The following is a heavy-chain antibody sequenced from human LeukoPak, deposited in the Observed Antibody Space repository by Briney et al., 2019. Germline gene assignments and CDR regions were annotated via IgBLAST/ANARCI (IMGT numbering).Heavy chain of an antibody. CDR3: ARDDGAYPLRQYSSAWFDY. D-gene: IGHD6-25*01. CDR1: GGSTSSSSYY. CDR2: IYYSGNT. Sequence: NPSETLSLTCTVSGGSTSSSSYYWGWIRQPPGKGLEWIGSIYYSGNTYYNPSLKSRVTISVDMSKNQFSLKLSSVTTADTAVYHCARDDGAYPLRQYSSAWFDYWGQGTLVIVSS. J-gene: IGHJ4*02. V-gene: IGHV4-39*07.